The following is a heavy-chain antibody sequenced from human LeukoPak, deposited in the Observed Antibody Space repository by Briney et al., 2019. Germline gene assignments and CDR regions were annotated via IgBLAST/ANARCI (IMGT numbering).Heavy chain of an antibody. CDR1: GFIFSDYY. J-gene: IGHJ4*02. Sequence: GGSLRLSCAASGFIFSDYYMSWIRQAPGKGLEWISYISSSGSTIYYADSVMGRFTISRDNAENSLYLQMNSLRAEDTAVYYCARDGGYCSGGSCYDYWGQGTLVTVSS. V-gene: IGHV3-11*01. CDR3: ARDGGYCSGGSCYDY. D-gene: IGHD2-15*01. CDR2: ISSSGSTI.